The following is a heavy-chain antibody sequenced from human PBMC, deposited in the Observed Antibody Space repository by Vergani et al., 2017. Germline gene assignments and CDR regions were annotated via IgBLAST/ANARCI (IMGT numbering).Heavy chain of an antibody. D-gene: IGHD3-9*01. CDR1: GYSISSGYY. J-gene: IGHJ4*02. V-gene: IGHV4-38-2*02. Sequence: QVQLQESGPGLVKPSETLSLTCTVSGYSISSGYYWGWIRQPPGKGLEWIGSIYHSGSTYYNPSLKSRVTISVDTSKNQFSLKLSSVTAADTAVYYCERKERYVDWLLGAHYFDYWGQGTLVTVSS. CDR3: ERKERYVDWLLGAHYFDY. CDR2: IYHSGST.